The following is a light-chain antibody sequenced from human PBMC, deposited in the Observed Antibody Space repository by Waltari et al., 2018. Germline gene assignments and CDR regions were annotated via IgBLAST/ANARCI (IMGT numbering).Light chain of an antibody. V-gene: IGKV4-1*01. CDR2: WAS. Sequence: EIVMTQSPESLAVSLGETATITCKSSQSILYTSNNKNYLAWYQQKPGQPPRLLIYWASSRDSGVPDRFSGSGSGTDFTLTISSLQAEDVAVHYCQQYFDNPRTFGQGTRLEIK. CDR1: QSILYTSNNKNY. J-gene: IGKJ2*01. CDR3: QQYFDNPRT.